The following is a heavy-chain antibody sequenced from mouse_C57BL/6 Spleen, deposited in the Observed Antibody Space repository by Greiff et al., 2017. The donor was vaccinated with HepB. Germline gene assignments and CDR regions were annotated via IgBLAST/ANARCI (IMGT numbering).Heavy chain of an antibody. CDR1: GYTFTSYW. CDR2: IHPNSGST. J-gene: IGHJ4*01. D-gene: IGHD1-1*01. CDR3: ADGSSYMDY. V-gene: IGHV1-64*01. Sequence: QVQLKQPGAELVKPGASVKLSCKASGYTFTSYWMHWVKQRPGQGLEWIGMIHPNSGSTNYNEKFKSKATLTVDKSSSTAYMQLISLTSEDSAVYYCADGSSYMDYWGQGTSVTVSS.